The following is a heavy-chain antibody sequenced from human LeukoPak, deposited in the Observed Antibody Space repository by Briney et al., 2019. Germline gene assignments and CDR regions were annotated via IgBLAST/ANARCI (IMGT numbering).Heavy chain of an antibody. CDR1: GYTFTGYY. J-gene: IGHJ4*02. V-gene: IGHV1-2*06. D-gene: IGHD4-17*01. CDR2: INPNSGGT. Sequence: ASVKVSCKASGYTFTGYYMHWVRQAPGQGLVWMGRINPNSGGTNYAQKFQGRVTMTRDTSISTAYMELGRLRSDDTAVYYCARSNDYGDYLVKGYFDYWGQGTLVTVSS. CDR3: ARSNDYGDYLVKGYFDY.